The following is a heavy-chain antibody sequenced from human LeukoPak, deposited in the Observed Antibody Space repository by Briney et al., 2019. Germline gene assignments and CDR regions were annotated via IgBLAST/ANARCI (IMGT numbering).Heavy chain of an antibody. J-gene: IGHJ4*02. CDR2: INAGNGNT. CDR3: AREAWGSPSGYSSSWYGYYFDY. CDR1: GYTFTSYA. V-gene: IGHV1-3*03. Sequence: VASVKVSCKASGYTFTSYAMHWVRQAPGQRLEWMGWINAGNGNTKYSQEFQGRVTITRDTSASTAYMELSSLRSEDMAVYYCAREAWGSPSGYSSSWYGYYFDYWGQGTLVTVSS. D-gene: IGHD6-13*01.